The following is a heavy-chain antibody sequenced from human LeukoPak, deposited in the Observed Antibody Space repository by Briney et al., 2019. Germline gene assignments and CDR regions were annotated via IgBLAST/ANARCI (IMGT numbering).Heavy chain of an antibody. V-gene: IGHV4-59*08. CDR1: GGPISSYY. D-gene: IGHD2-2*01. J-gene: IGHJ2*01. CDR2: IYYSGST. CDR3: ARLGRTSYWYFDL. Sequence: SETLSLTCTVSGGPISSYYWSWVRQPPRKGLGGIGYIYYSGSTNYNPSLKSRVTISVDTSKNQFSLKLSSVTAADTAVYYCARLGRTSYWYFDLWGRGTLVTVSS.